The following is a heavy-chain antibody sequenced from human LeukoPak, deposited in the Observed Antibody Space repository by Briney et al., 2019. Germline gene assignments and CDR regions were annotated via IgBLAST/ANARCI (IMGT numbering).Heavy chain of an antibody. CDR3: ARSYYYYMDV. J-gene: IGHJ6*03. CDR2: IYYSGST. V-gene: IGHV4-59*12. Sequence: SETLSLTCTVSGGSISSYYWSWIRQPPGKGLEWIGYIYYSGSTNYNPSLKSRVTISVDTSKNQFSLKLSSVTAANTAVYYCARSYYYYMDVWGKGTTVTVSS. CDR1: GGSISSYY.